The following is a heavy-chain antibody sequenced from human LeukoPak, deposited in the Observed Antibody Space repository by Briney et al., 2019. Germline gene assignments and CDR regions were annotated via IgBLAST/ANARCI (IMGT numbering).Heavy chain of an antibody. CDR2: RKQYGRKT. D-gene: IGHD3-22*01. V-gene: IGHV3-7*01. CDR1: GSTFSSYW. Sequence: SGGSLLLSCAASGSTFSSYWISCVRREPAETLQWVANRKQYGRKTYYVLSVKGRFIISRDISKNTLSLQMTSLTHAATDLCSRLRGAPYDTSGYYDWGQRALVSVSS. J-gene: IGHJ1*01. CDR3: LRGAPYDTSGYYD.